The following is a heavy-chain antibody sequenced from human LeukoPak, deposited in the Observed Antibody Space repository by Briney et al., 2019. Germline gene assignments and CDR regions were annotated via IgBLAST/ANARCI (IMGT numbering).Heavy chain of an antibody. V-gene: IGHV1-69*06. CDR2: IFPIFGTA. D-gene: IGHD3-22*01. Sequence: SVKVSCMASGGTFSRYVISWVRQAPGQGREWMGRIFPIFGTAYYAQKLQGRVTITADKTTSTASMEQSRLREGGTAVCYFVRDPIVVVITIGPFEICGQGKMGTASS. CDR3: VRDPIVVVITIGPFEI. J-gene: IGHJ3*02. CDR1: GGTFSRYV.